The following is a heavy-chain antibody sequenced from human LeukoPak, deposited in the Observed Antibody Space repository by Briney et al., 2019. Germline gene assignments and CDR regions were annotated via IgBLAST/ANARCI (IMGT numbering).Heavy chain of an antibody. CDR3: AKSVGSGSYYNNDC. CDR2: MYSGGST. J-gene: IGHJ4*02. D-gene: IGHD3-10*01. CDR1: GFTVSSNY. Sequence: GGSLRLSCAASGFTVSSNYMSWVRQAPGKGLEWVSVMYSGGSTYYADSVKGRFTISRDNSKNTLYVQMNSLRAEDTAVYYCAKSVGSGSYYNNDCWGQGTLVTVSS. V-gene: IGHV3-53*01.